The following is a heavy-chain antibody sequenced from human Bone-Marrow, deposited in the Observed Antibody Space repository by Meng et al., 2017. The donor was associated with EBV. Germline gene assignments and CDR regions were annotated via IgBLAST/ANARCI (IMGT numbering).Heavy chain of an antibody. J-gene: IGHJ1*01. Sequence: VGVVKLGAEVRRPVASVKVSCKASGGTFSSYAISWVRQAPGQGLEWMGGIIPIFGTANYAQKFQGRVTITADESTSTAYMEPSSLRSEDTAVYYCARGGTYYYGSGSYREYFQHWGQGTLVTVSS. V-gene: IGHV1-69*01. CDR3: ARGGTYYYGSGSYREYFQH. CDR2: IIPIFGTA. CDR1: GGTFSSYA. D-gene: IGHD3-10*01.